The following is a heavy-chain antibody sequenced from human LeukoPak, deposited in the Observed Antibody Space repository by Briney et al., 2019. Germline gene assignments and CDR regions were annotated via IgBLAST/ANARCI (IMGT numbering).Heavy chain of an antibody. J-gene: IGHJ3*02. CDR1: GGTFSSYA. CDR3: ARASEYYYDSSGYLVQAYAFDI. V-gene: IGHV1-69*05. Sequence: ASVKVSCKASGGTFSSYAISWVRQAPGQGLEWMRRIIPIFGTANYAQKFQGRVTITTDESTSTAYMELSSLRSEDTAVYYCARASEYYYDSSGYLVQAYAFDIWGQGTMVTVSS. CDR2: IIPIFGTA. D-gene: IGHD3-22*01.